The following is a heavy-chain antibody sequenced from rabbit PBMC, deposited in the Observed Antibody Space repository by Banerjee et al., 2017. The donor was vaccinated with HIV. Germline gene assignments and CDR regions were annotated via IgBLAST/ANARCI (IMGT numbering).Heavy chain of an antibody. J-gene: IGHJ6*01. Sequence: QEQLVESGGGLFQPGGSLALTCKASGFSLSENYAMCWVRQAPGKGLEWIGCINCVVHTTHYANWAKGRFTVSKTSSTTVTLQMTGLTAADTATYFCARDLAGVIGWNFNCWGQGTLVTVS. CDR2: INCVVHTT. CDR1: GFSLSENYA. CDR3: ARDLAGVIGWNFNC. V-gene: IGHV1S45*01. D-gene: IGHD4-1*01.